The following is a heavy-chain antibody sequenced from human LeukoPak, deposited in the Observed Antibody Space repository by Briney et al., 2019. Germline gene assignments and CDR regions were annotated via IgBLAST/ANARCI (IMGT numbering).Heavy chain of an antibody. V-gene: IGHV3-21*01. CDR2: ISSSSSYI. J-gene: IGHJ4*02. Sequence: PGGSLRLSCAASGFTFSSYSMNWVRQAPGEGLEWVSSISSSSSYIYYADSVKGRFTISRDNAKNSLYLQMNSLRAEDTAVYYCARDEAVAGNWVGYYFDYWGQGTLVTVSS. CDR3: ARDEAVAGNWVGYYFDY. CDR1: GFTFSSYS. D-gene: IGHD6-19*01.